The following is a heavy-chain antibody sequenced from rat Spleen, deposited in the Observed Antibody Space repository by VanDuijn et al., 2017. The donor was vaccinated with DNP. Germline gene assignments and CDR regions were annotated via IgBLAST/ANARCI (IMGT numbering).Heavy chain of an antibody. J-gene: IGHJ3*01. Sequence: EVQLVESDGGLVQPGRSLKLSCAASGFTFSDYYMAWVRQAPTKGLEWVATISYDGITTYYRDSVKGRFTISRDNAKSTLYLQMDSLRSEDTATYYCTRAEGTGFPYWGQGTLVSVSS. V-gene: IGHV5-29*01. CDR2: ISYDGITT. CDR3: TRAEGTGFPY. D-gene: IGHD1-11*01. CDR1: GFTFSDYY.